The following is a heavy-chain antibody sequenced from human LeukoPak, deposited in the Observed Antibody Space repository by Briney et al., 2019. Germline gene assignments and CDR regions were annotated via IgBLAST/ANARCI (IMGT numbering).Heavy chain of an antibody. CDR3: AKYSKPGGNFDY. J-gene: IGHJ4*02. V-gene: IGHV3-21*01. CDR1: GFTFSSYS. D-gene: IGHD2/OR15-2a*01. Sequence: EGSLRLSCAASGFTFSSYSMNWVRQAPGKGLEWVSSISSSSSYIYYADSVKGRFTISRDNAKNSLYLQMNSLRAEDTAVYYCAKYSKPGGNFDYWGQGTLVTVSS. CDR2: ISSSSSYI.